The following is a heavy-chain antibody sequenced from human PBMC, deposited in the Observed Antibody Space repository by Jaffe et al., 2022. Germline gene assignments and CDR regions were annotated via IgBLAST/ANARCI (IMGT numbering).Heavy chain of an antibody. Sequence: QVQLQESGPGLVKPSETLSLTCAVSGYSISSGYYWGWIRQPPGKGLEWIGSIYHSGSTYYNPSLKSRVTISVDTSKNQFSLKLSSVTAADTAVYYCARDAALLGPMVRGVNWYFDLWGRGTLVTVSS. CDR3: ARDAALLGPMVRGVNWYFDL. CDR2: IYHSGST. J-gene: IGHJ2*01. V-gene: IGHV4-38-2*02. D-gene: IGHD3-10*01. CDR1: GYSISSGYY.